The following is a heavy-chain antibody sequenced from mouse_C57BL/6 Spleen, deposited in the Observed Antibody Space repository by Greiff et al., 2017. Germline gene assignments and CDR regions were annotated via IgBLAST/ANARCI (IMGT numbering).Heavy chain of an antibody. CDR1: GYTFTGYW. CDR2: ILPGSGST. CDR3: ASWRNYAGDD. Sequence: VQLQQSGAELMKPGASVKLSCKATGYTFTGYWIEWVKQRPGHGLEWIGEILPGSGSTTYHEKFKGKAPFTADTSANTAYVQRSGLTTGDSAIYYCASWRNYAGDDGGQGTSVTVSS. V-gene: IGHV1-9*01. J-gene: IGHJ4*01.